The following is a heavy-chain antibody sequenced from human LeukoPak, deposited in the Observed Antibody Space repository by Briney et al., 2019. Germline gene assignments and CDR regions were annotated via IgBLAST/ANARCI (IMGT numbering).Heavy chain of an antibody. Sequence: ASVKVSCKASGGTFSSYAISWVRQAPGQGLEWMGGIIPIFGTANYAQKFQGRVTITADESTSTAYMELSGLRSEDTAVYYCARERERERGYSSSSIWFDPWGQGTLVTVSP. CDR2: IIPIFGTA. D-gene: IGHD6-6*01. J-gene: IGHJ5*02. V-gene: IGHV1-69*13. CDR3: ARERERERGYSSSSIWFDP. CDR1: GGTFSSYA.